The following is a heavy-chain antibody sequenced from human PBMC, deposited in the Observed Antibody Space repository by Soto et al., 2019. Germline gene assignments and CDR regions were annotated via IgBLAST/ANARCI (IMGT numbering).Heavy chain of an antibody. Sequence: QVQLVQSGAEVKKPGASVKVSCQASGYTFTNYGVGWVRQAPGQGLEWKGWISGHNGNTDHLQSLQGRLTLTTDTSTSTAYMELKSLRSDDTAVYFCAREGLLGGTLFAFDIWGQGTLVTVSS. J-gene: IGHJ3*02. CDR1: GYTFTNYG. CDR3: AREGLLGGTLFAFDI. V-gene: IGHV1-18*01. CDR2: ISGHNGNT. D-gene: IGHD3-16*01.